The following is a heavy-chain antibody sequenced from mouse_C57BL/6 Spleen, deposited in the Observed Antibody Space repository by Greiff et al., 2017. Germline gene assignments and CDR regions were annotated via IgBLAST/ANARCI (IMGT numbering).Heavy chain of an antibody. CDR3: ARLNGYYWYAMDY. D-gene: IGHD2-3*01. V-gene: IGHV1-53*01. CDR2: INPSNGGT. CDR1: GYTFTSYW. J-gene: IGHJ4*01. Sequence: QVQLKQPGTELVKPGASVKLSCKASGYTFTSYWMHWVKQRPGQGLEWIGNINPSNGGTNYNEKFKSKATLTVDKSSSTAYMQLSSLTSEDSAVYYCARLNGYYWYAMDYWGQGTSVTVSS.